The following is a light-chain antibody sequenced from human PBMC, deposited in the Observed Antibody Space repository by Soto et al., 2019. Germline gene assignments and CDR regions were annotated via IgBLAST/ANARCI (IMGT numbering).Light chain of an antibody. CDR1: NNDIGGFPY. CDR3: SSYTSSSTVV. Sequence: QSVLTQPRSVSGSPGQSVTISCTGTNNDIGGFPYVSWYQQHPGKAPKLMIYEVSNRPSGVSNRFSGSKSGNTASLTISGLQAEDEADYYCSSYTSSSTVVFGGGTKLTVL. J-gene: IGLJ2*01. V-gene: IGLV2-14*01. CDR2: EVS.